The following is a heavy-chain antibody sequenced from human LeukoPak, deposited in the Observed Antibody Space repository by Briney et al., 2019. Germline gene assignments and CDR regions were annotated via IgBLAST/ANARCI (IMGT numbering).Heavy chain of an antibody. CDR3: ARDIAYCGGDCYSGYFQH. CDR1: GFTFSSYS. J-gene: IGHJ1*01. D-gene: IGHD2-21*01. Sequence: GGSLRLSCAASGFTFSSYSMNWVCQAPGKGLEWVSSISSSSSYIYYADSVKGRFTISRDNAKNSLYLQMNSLRAEDTAVYYCARDIAYCGGDCYSGYFQHWGQGTLVTVSS. V-gene: IGHV3-21*01. CDR2: ISSSSSYI.